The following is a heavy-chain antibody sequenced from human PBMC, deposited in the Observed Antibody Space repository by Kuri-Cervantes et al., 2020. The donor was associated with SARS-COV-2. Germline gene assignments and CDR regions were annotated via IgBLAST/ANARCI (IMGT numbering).Heavy chain of an antibody. V-gene: IGHV4-59*01. Sequence: ESLKISCTVPNGSISSYYWSWIRQPPGKGLEWIGYISHSRGTNYNPSLKSRVTISRDTSKNQFSLKLSSVTAADTAVYYCARVGVVPAVMARRTDYYYYMDVWGKGTTVTVSS. CDR1: NGSISSYY. J-gene: IGHJ6*03. D-gene: IGHD2-2*01. CDR3: ARVGVVPAVMARRTDYYYYMDV. CDR2: ISHSRGT.